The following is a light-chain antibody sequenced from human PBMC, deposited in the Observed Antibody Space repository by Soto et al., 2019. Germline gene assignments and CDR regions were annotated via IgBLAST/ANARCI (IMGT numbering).Light chain of an antibody. V-gene: IGKV1-5*03. CDR2: EAS. CDR3: QQVNSFPST. J-gene: IGKJ5*01. CDR1: QSISSW. Sequence: DIQMTQSPSTLSASVGDRVTITCRASQSISSWLAWYQQKPGKAPKLLIYEASRLEIGVPSRFSGGGSGTDFTLTLSSLQPEDFATYYCQQVNSFPSTFGQGTRLEIK.